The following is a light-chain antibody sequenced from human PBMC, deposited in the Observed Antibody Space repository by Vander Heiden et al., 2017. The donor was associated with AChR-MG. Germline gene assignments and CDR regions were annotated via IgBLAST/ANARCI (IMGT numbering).Light chain of an antibody. J-gene: IGLJ3*02. CDR1: SSDVGSYDR. CDR3: SSYISSNTWV. Sequence: VSRSPVRSVTISCTGTSSDVGSYDRVSWYQQPPGTAPKLIIYAVTNRPSGVPDRFSGSKSGNTASLTISGLQAEDEADYYCSSYISSNTWVFGGGTKLTVL. CDR2: AVT. V-gene: IGLV2-18*02.